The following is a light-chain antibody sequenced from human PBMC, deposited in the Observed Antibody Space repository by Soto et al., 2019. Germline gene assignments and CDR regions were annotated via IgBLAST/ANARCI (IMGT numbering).Light chain of an antibody. CDR3: HQYNSYPYT. CDR1: QSISSW. CDR2: KAS. V-gene: IGKV1-5*03. J-gene: IGKJ2*01. Sequence: DIQMTQSPSTLSASVGDRVTITCRASQSISSWLAWYQQKPGKAPKLLIYKASSLESGVPSRFSGSGSGTEFTLTISSLQPDDFVTYYCHQYNSYPYTFGQGTKLEIK.